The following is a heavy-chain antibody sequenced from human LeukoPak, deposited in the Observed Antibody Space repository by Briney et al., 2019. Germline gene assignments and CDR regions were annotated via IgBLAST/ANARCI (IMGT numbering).Heavy chain of an antibody. J-gene: IGHJ3*02. CDR3: ARGPSITMVRGVIPDAFDI. CDR1: GGSFSGYY. V-gene: IGHV4-59*01. CDR2: IYYSGST. Sequence: SETLSLTCAVYGGSFSGYYWSWIRQPPGKGLEWIGYIYYSGSTNYNPSLKSRVTISVDTSKNQFSLKLSSVTAADTAVYYCARGPSITMVRGVIPDAFDIWGQGTMATVSS. D-gene: IGHD3-10*01.